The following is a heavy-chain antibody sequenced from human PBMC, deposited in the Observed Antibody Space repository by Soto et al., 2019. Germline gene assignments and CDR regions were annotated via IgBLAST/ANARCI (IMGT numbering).Heavy chain of an antibody. V-gene: IGHV1-18*01. CDR2: ISTYSGDT. CDR1: GYTFFTYD. D-gene: IGHD5-12*01. Sequence: QVHLVQSGVEVKTPGASVKVSCQASGYTFFTYDISWVRQAPGQGLEWMGWISTYSGDTKYAQKFQGRVTMTTDTSTTTAYLELRRLRYDDKYVSYCARHHGPTTSENWFEHWGQGKLVTVSS. CDR3: ARHHGPTTSENWFEH. J-gene: IGHJ5*02.